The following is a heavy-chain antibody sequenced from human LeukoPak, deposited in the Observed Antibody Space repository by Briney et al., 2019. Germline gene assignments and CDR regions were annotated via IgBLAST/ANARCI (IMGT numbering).Heavy chain of an antibody. CDR1: GGSFSGYY. Sequence: SETLSLTCAVYGGSFSGYYWSWIRQPPGKGLEWIGEINHSGSTNYNPSLNSRVTMSVDTSKIQFSLKLSSVTAADSAVYYCARVACSGGSCYHFDYWGQGTLVTVSS. CDR3: ARVACSGGSCYHFDY. J-gene: IGHJ4*02. V-gene: IGHV4-34*01. D-gene: IGHD2-15*01. CDR2: INHSGST.